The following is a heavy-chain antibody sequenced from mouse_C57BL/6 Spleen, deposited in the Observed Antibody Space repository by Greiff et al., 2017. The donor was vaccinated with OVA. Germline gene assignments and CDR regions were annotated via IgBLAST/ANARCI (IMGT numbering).Heavy chain of an antibody. CDR3: APSITTVVAPYFDY. V-gene: IGHV1-22*01. D-gene: IGHD1-1*01. J-gene: IGHJ2*01. CDR2: INPNNGGT. Sequence: VQLQQSGPELVKPGASVKMSCKASGYTFTDYNMHWVKQSHGKSLEWIGYINPNNGGTSYNQKFKGKATLTVNKSSSTAYMELRSLTSEDSAVYYCAPSITTVVAPYFDYWGQGTTLTVSS. CDR1: GYTFTDYN.